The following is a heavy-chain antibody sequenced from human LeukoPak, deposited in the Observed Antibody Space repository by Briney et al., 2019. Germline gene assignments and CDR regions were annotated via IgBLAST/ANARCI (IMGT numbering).Heavy chain of an antibody. J-gene: IGHJ3*02. CDR2: IYSGGST. CDR1: GFTVSSNY. CDR3: ARFRLRLGELSLGDAFDI. Sequence: PGGSLRLSCAASGFTVSSNYMSWVRQAPGKGLEWVSVIYSGGSTYYADSVKGRFTISRDNSKNTLYLQMNGLRAEDTAVYYCARFRLRLGELSLGDAFDIWGQGTMVTVSS. V-gene: IGHV3-66*01. D-gene: IGHD3-16*02.